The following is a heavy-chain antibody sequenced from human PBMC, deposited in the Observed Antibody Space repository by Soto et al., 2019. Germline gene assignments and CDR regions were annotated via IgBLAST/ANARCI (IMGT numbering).Heavy chain of an antibody. CDR1: GYTFTNYG. CDR2: ITTDKGKT. CDR3: ATPSPAFDY. Sequence: QVQLVQSGPEVKKPGASVKVSCKTSGYTFTNYGISWVRQAPGQGLEWMGWITTDKGKTTYAQKFQGRVTMTTDTSTSTAYMALRTLRSDVTAMYYCATPSPAFDYWGQGTLVTVSS. J-gene: IGHJ4*02. V-gene: IGHV1-18*01.